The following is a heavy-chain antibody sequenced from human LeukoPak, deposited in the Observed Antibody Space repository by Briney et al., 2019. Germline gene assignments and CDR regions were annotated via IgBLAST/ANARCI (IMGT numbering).Heavy chain of an antibody. Sequence: SETLSLTCTVSGGSISSGDYYWSWIRQPPGKGLEWIGYIYYSGSTYYNPSLKSRVTTSVDTSKNQFSLRLSSVTAADTAVYYCARAPLGNNFDYWGQGALVTVSP. V-gene: IGHV4-30-4*01. J-gene: IGHJ4*02. CDR1: GGSISSGDYY. CDR3: ARAPLGNNFDY. D-gene: IGHD7-27*01. CDR2: IYYSGST.